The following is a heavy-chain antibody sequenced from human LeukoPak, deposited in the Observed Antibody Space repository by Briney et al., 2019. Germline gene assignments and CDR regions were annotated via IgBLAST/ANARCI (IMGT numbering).Heavy chain of an antibody. V-gene: IGHV1-2*02. J-gene: IGHJ4*02. CDR3: ARDHISGKDDRNFDY. D-gene: IGHD3-10*01. CDR1: GYRFSDYY. CDR2: INPKTGVT. Sequence: GASVKVSCKASGYRFSDYYMFWIRQAPGQGLEWVGWINPKTGVTSYAQKFHGRVTVTTDTSISTLYMELHSLTSDDTALYYCARDHISGKDDRNFDYWGQGTLVTVSS.